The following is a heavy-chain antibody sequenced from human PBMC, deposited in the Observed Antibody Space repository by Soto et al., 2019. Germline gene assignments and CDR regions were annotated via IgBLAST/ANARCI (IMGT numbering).Heavy chain of an antibody. Sequence: SETLSLTCTVSGGSISSSSYYWGWIRQPPGKGLEWIGSIYYSGSTYYNPSLKSRVTISVDTSKNQFSLKLSSVTAADTAVYYCARLTTYSSGLYWGQGTLVTVSS. J-gene: IGHJ4*02. CDR2: IYYSGST. CDR1: GGSISSSSYY. D-gene: IGHD6-19*01. CDR3: ARLTTYSSGLY. V-gene: IGHV4-39*01.